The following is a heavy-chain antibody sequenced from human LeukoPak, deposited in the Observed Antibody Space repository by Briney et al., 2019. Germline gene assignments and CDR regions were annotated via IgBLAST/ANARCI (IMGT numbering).Heavy chain of an antibody. Sequence: PGGSLRLSCAASGFTFSDYYMSWIRQAPGKGLEWVSYISSSGSTIYYADSVKGRFTISRDNAKNSLYLQMNSLRAEDTAVYYCASIGPNWIDVGPVDYWGQGTLVTVSS. CDR3: ASIGPNWIDVGPVDY. D-gene: IGHD1-1*01. J-gene: IGHJ4*02. V-gene: IGHV3-11*01. CDR2: ISSSGSTI. CDR1: GFTFSDYY.